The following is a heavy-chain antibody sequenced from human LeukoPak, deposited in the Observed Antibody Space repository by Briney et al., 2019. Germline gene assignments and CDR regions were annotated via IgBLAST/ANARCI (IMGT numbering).Heavy chain of an antibody. Sequence: GGSLRLSCAVSGITVSSNYMSWVRQAPGKGLEWVSVIYSGGSTYYADSVKGRFTISRDNSKNTLYLQMNSLRAEDTAVYYCARERRGRTAAALDYWGQGTLVTVSS. CDR1: GITVSSNY. CDR3: ARERRGRTAAALDY. V-gene: IGHV3-66*01. CDR2: IYSGGST. D-gene: IGHD6-13*01. J-gene: IGHJ4*02.